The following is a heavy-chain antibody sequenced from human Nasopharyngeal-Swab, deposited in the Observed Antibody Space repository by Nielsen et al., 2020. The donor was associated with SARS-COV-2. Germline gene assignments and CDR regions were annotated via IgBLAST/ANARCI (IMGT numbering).Heavy chain of an antibody. Sequence: GESLKISCAASGFTFSSHVMHWVRQAPGKGLEWVALIWYDGSREHYADSVKGRFTISRDNSRNTLYLQMKSLRAENTAVYYCAREDIGSGWSTFDYWGQGTLVTVSS. CDR1: GFTFSSHV. CDR3: AREDIGSGWSTFDY. D-gene: IGHD6-19*01. J-gene: IGHJ4*02. V-gene: IGHV3-33*01. CDR2: IWYDGSRE.